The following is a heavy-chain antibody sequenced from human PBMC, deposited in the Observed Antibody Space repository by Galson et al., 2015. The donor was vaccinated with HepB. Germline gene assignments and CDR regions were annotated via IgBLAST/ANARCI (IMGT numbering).Heavy chain of an antibody. CDR3: ARDRNQIATYSFDY. CDR1: GFTFSSYA. V-gene: IGHV3-30*04. Sequence: SLRLSCAASGFTFSSYAMHWVRLAPGKGLDWVAVIPRDGKDSHHADSVKGRFTISRDNSKNTLYLQMNSLRAEDTAVYYCARDRNQIATYSFDYWGQGTLVTVSS. J-gene: IGHJ4*02. CDR2: IPRDGKDS. D-gene: IGHD1-14*01.